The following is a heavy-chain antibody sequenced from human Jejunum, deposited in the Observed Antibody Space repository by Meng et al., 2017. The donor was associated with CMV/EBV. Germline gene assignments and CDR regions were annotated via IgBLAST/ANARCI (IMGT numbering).Heavy chain of an antibody. V-gene: IGHV3-23*01. CDR2: ISGSGVNT. D-gene: IGHD2/OR15-2a*01. CDR3: AKDRLGSTAVPYFFDY. Sequence: FTFTPYAMNWVRQAPGKGLEWVSGISGSGVNTYYADSVKGRFTISRDNSKNTLYLQMNSLRGEDTAVYYCAKDRLGSTAVPYFFDYWGQGTLVTVSS. J-gene: IGHJ4*02. CDR1: FTFTPYA.